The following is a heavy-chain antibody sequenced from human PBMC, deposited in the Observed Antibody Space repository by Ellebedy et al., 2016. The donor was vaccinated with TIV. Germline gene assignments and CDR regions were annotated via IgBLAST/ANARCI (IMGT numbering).Heavy chain of an antibody. D-gene: IGHD1-26*01. V-gene: IGHV4-59*12. Sequence: SETLSLXXAVYGGSFSGYYWSWIRQPPGKGLEWIGYIYYSGSTNYNPSLKSRVTFSVDTSKNQFSLKLSSVTAADTAVYYCASFSGRRGPDYWGQGTLVTVSS. J-gene: IGHJ4*02. CDR1: GGSFSGYY. CDR2: IYYSGST. CDR3: ASFSGRRGPDY.